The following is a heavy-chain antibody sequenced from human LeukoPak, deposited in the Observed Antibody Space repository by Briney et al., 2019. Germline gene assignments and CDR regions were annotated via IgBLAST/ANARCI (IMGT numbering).Heavy chain of an antibody. J-gene: IGHJ4*02. CDR1: GFTFSNYW. Sequence: GGSLRLSCAASGFTFSNYWMSWVRQAPGKGLEWVANINQDGSVKYYVDSVKGRFTISRDNAKNSLYVQMNCLRVEDTAVYYCARIGYSSSSMDYWGQGTLVTVSS. D-gene: IGHD6-6*01. CDR2: INQDGSVK. V-gene: IGHV3-7*01. CDR3: ARIGYSSSSMDY.